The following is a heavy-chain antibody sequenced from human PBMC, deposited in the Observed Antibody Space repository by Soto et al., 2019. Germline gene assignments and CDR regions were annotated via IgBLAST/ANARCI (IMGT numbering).Heavy chain of an antibody. J-gene: IGHJ6*02. CDR2: ISSNGGST. V-gene: IGHV3-64D*06. CDR3: VKDYYDNSGHYYYHGMDV. CDR1: GFTFSSYA. D-gene: IGHD3-22*01. Sequence: GGSLRLSCSASGFTFSSYAMHWVRQALGKGLEYVSAISSNGGSTYYADSLKGRFTISRDNSKNRLYLQMSSLRVEDTAVYYCVKDYYDNSGHYYYHGMDVWGQGTTVTVSS.